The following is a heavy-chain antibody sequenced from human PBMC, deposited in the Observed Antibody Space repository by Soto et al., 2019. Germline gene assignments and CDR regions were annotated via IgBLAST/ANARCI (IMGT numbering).Heavy chain of an antibody. V-gene: IGHV3-30-3*01. CDR2: VSYDESSK. D-gene: IGHD3-10*01. Sequence: QVQLVESGGGVVQPGRSLRLSCVASGFTFSDYVMHWVRQAPGKGLEWVTLVSYDESSKYFADSVKGRFSISRDNPKKTLYREINSLSPEDTAVYYCARQVIGARKYHYKDLDVWGLGTTVTVSS. CDR1: GFTFSDYV. J-gene: IGHJ6*02. CDR3: ARQVIGARKYHYKDLDV.